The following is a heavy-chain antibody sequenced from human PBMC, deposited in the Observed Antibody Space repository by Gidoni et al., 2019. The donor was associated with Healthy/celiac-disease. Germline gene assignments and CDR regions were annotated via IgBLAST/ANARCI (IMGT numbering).Heavy chain of an antibody. CDR2: IWYDGSNK. CDR3: ARTYYDILTGYPQDDAFDI. Sequence: QVQLVESGGGVVQPGRSLRLSCAASGFTFSSYGIHWVRQAPGQGLEWVAVIWYDGSNKYYADSVKGRFTISRDNSKNTLYLQMNSLRAEDTAVYYCARTYYDILTGYPQDDAFDIWGQGTMVTVSS. D-gene: IGHD3-9*01. CDR1: GFTFSSYG. J-gene: IGHJ3*02. V-gene: IGHV3-33*01.